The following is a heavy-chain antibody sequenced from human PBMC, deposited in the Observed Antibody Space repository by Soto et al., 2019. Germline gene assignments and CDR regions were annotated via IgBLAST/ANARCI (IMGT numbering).Heavy chain of an antibody. D-gene: IGHD6-13*01. CDR2: ISSSSSYI. V-gene: IGHV3-21*01. Sequence: GASLRLSWAASGVTFISYSRNWVRQAPGKGLEWVSSISSSSSYIYYADSVKGRFTISRDNAENSLYLQMNSLRAEDTAVYYCARDIVIAAAGTDYYYYYGMDVWGQGT. J-gene: IGHJ6*02. CDR1: GVTFISYS. CDR3: ARDIVIAAAGTDYYYYYGMDV.